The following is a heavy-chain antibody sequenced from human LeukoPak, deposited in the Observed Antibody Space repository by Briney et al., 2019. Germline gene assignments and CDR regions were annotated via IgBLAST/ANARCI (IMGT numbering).Heavy chain of an antibody. CDR1: DYSISSGYY. Sequence: PSETLSLTCSVSDYSISSGYYWGWIRQPPGKGLEWIGSMEWIGSIYHSGSAYYNPSLKSRVTISVDTSKNQFSLKLSSVTAADTAVYYCAKSNGYGLVDIWGQGTMVTVSS. CDR3: AKSNGYGLVDI. CDR2: IYHSGSA. D-gene: IGHD3-10*01. J-gene: IGHJ3*02. V-gene: IGHV4-38-2*02.